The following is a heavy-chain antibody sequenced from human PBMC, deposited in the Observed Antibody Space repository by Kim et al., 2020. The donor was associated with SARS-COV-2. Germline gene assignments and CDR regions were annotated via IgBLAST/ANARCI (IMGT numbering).Heavy chain of an antibody. D-gene: IGHD5-12*01. J-gene: IGHJ6*02. V-gene: IGHV3-9*01. CDR2: ISWNSGSI. CDR3: AKGCRDGYNYNGGMDV. CDR1: GFTFDDYA. Sequence: GGSLRLSCAASGFTFDDYAMHWVRQAPGKGLEWVSGISWNSGSIGYADSVKGRFTISRDNAKNSLYLQMNSLRAEDTALYYCAKGCRDGYNYNGGMDVWGQGPTVTVSS.